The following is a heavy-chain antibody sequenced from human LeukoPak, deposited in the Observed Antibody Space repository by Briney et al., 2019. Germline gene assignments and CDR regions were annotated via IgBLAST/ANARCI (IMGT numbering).Heavy chain of an antibody. CDR2: INPSGGST. D-gene: IGHD3-16*01. V-gene: IGHV1-46*01. Sequence: ASVKVSCKASGYTFTSYYMHLVRQAPGPGLEWMGIINPSGGSTSHAQKFQARVTMTRDPSTSTVYMELSSLRSEDTAVYYCARESTGGLGFDPWGQGTLVTVSS. J-gene: IGHJ5*02. CDR1: GYTFTSYY. CDR3: ARESTGGLGFDP.